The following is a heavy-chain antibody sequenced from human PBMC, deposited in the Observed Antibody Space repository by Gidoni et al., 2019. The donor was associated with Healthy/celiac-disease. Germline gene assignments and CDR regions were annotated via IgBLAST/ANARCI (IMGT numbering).Heavy chain of an antibody. V-gene: IGHV1-69*04. CDR1: GGTFSSYT. CDR2: IIPILGIA. J-gene: IGHJ4*02. D-gene: IGHD1-26*01. Sequence: QVQLVHSGAEVKKPGSAVKVSCKASGGTFSSYTLSWVRQAPGQGLEWMGRIIPILGIANYAQKFQGRVTITADNSTSTAYMELSSLRSEDTAVYYCARESSGSYYGALDYWGQGTLVTVSS. CDR3: ARESSGSYYGALDY.